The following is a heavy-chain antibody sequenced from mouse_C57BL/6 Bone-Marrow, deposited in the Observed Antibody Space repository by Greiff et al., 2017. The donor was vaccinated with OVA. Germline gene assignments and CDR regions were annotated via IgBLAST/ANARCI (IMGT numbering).Heavy chain of an antibody. V-gene: IGHV1-64*01. J-gene: IGHJ1*03. CDR3: ASSSVVARRWDFDV. CDR1: GYTFTSYW. D-gene: IGHD1-1*01. Sequence: QVQLQQPGAELVKPGASVKLSCKASGYTFTSYWMHWVKQRPGQGLEWIGMIHPNGGSTNYNEKFKSKATLTVDTSSSKAYMQLSSLTSEDSAVYYCASSSVVARRWDFDVWGTGTTVTVSS. CDR2: IHPNGGST.